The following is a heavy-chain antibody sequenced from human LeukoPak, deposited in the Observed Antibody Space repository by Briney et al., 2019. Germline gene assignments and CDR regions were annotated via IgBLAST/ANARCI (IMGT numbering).Heavy chain of an antibody. V-gene: IGHV1-2*02. CDR2: INPNSGGT. CDR1: GYTFSDYY. D-gene: IGHD6-13*01. J-gene: IGHJ1*01. CDR3: ARVGEGIAAPLAYFQH. Sequence: GASVKVSCKASGYTFSDYYMHWVRQAPGQGLEWMGWINPNSGGTNYAQKFQGRVTMTRDTSISTAYVELSRLRSDDTAVYYCARVGEGIAAPLAYFQHWGQGTLVTVSS.